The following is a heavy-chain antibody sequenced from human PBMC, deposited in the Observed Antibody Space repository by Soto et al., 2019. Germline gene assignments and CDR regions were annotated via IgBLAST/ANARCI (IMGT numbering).Heavy chain of an antibody. CDR1: GFTFSSYS. J-gene: IGHJ6*02. D-gene: IGHD1-26*01. CDR2: ISSSSSYI. CDR3: ARELRGSSWDYYYYYGMDV. Sequence: GSLRLSCAASGFTFSSYSMNWVRQAPGKGLEWVSSISSSSSYIYYADSVKGRFTISRDNAKNSLYPQMNSLRAEDTAVYYCARELRGSSWDYYYYYGMDVWGQGTTVTVSS. V-gene: IGHV3-21*01.